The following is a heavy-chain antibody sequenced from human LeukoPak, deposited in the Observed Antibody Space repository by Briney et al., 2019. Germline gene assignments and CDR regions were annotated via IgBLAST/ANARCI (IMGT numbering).Heavy chain of an antibody. D-gene: IGHD6-19*01. CDR3: ARVWGIAVAGSSSVDY. CDR1: GFTCSSYS. CDR2: ISSSSSYI. V-gene: IGHV3-21*01. Sequence: PGGSLRLSCAASGFTCSSYSMNWVRQAPGKGLEWVSSISSSSSYIYYADSVKGRFTISRDNAKNSLYLQMNSLRAEDTAVYYCARVWGIAVAGSSSVDYWGQGTLVTVSS. J-gene: IGHJ4*02.